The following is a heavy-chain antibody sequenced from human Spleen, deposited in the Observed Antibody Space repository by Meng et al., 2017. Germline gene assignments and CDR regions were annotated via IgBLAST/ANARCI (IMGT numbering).Heavy chain of an antibody. CDR3: ARDGGYRLRIGMDV. Sequence: ASVKVSCKASGYTFPDYWLHWVRQAPGQGLEWMGWINANNGDTNVAQKFQGRVIMTRDTSVTTAYMELSGLRYDDTAVYYCARDGGYRLRIGMDVWGHGATVTVFS. D-gene: IGHD5-18*01. CDR1: GYTFPDYW. J-gene: IGHJ6*02. V-gene: IGHV1-2*02. CDR2: INANNGDT.